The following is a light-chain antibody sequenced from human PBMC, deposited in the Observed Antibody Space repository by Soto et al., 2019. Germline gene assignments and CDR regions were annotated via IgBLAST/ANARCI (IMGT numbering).Light chain of an antibody. J-gene: IGKJ5*01. Sequence: EIVMTQSPAILSVSPGERATLSCRASQSVSSNLAWYQQKPGQAPRLLIYGASTRATDIPARFSGSGSGTEFTLTISSPQSEDFAVYYCQQYNNWPPITFGQGTRLEIK. CDR3: QQYNNWPPIT. CDR1: QSVSSN. V-gene: IGKV3-15*01. CDR2: GAS.